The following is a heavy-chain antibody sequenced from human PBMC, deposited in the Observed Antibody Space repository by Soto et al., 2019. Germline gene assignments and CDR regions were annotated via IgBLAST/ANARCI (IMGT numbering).Heavy chain of an antibody. CDR2: IIPMLGIR. Sequence: QVQLVQSGAKVKKPGSSVKVSCKDSGGTFSTYSMFWVRQAPGQGLEWMGRIIPMLGIRNYAQRFQDRVTITADKSTATAHMELSSLRSEDTALYYCTIGSWSGEVFDIWGQGTMVTVSS. V-gene: IGHV1-69*02. J-gene: IGHJ3*02. CDR1: GGTFSTYS. D-gene: IGHD2-21*01. CDR3: TIGSWSGEVFDI.